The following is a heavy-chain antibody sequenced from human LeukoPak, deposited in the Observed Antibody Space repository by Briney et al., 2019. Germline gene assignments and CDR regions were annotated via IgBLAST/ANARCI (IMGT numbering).Heavy chain of an antibody. J-gene: IGHJ4*02. V-gene: IGHV1-18*01. D-gene: IGHD3-10*01. CDR1: GYTFTSYG. CDR2: ISAYNGNT. CDR3: ARDYYGSGSFHY. Sequence: ASVKVSCKASGYTFTSYGISWVRQAPGQGLEWMGWISAYNGNTNYAQKLQGRVTMTTDTSTSTACMELRSLRSDDTAVYYCARDYYGSGSFHYWGQGTLVTVSS.